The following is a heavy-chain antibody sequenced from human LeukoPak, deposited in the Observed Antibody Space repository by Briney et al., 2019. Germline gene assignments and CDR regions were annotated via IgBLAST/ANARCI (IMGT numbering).Heavy chain of an antibody. V-gene: IGHV1-18*01. CDR1: GYTFTSYG. CDR2: ISAYNGNT. J-gene: IGHJ3*02. CDR3: ARGNYYDSSGDAFDI. Sequence: ASVKVSCKASGYTFTSYGISWVRQAPGQGLEWMGWISAYNGNTNYAQKLQGRVTMTTDTSTSTAYMELRSLRSDDTAVYYCARGNYYDSSGDAFDIWGQGQWSPSLQ. D-gene: IGHD3-22*01.